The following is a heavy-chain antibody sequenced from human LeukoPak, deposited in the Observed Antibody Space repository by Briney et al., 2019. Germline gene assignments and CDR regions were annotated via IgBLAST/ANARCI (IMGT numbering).Heavy chain of an antibody. CDR2: INGDGSST. J-gene: IGHJ4*02. Sequence: GGSLRLSCAASGFTFSSYWMHWVRQAPGKGLVWVSRINGDGSSTSYADSVEGRFTISRDNAKSTLYLQMNSLRAEDTAVYYCAKGGSYPIDYWGQGALVTVSS. CDR1: GFTFSSYW. V-gene: IGHV3-74*01. D-gene: IGHD1-26*01. CDR3: AKGGSYPIDY.